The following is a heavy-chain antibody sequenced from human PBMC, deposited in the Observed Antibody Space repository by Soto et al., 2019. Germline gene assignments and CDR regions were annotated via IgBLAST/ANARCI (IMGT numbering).Heavy chain of an antibody. CDR3: ARDGSSWDNWYFDL. D-gene: IGHD6-13*01. Sequence: QVQLVESGGGLVKPGGSLRLSCAASGFTFSDYYMSWIRQAPGKGLEWVSYMSRSGSTIYYADSVKGRFTISRDNAKNSLYMQMDSLRAEDTAVYYCARDGSSWDNWYFDLWGRGTLVTVSS. CDR2: MSRSGSTI. CDR1: GFTFSDYY. V-gene: IGHV3-11*01. J-gene: IGHJ2*01.